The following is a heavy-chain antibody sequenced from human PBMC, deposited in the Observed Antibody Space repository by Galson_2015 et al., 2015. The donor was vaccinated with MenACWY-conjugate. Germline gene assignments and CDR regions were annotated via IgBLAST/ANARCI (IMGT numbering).Heavy chain of an antibody. CDR3: ARETVPHYYDRSAALDF. Sequence: SVKVSCKASGYTFTSYAMNWVRQAPGQGLEWMGWINTNTGNPTYAQGFTGRFVFPLDTSVSTAYLQISSLKAEDTAVYYCARETVPHYYDRSAALDFWGQGTRVTVSS. CDR2: INTNTGNP. J-gene: IGHJ4*02. D-gene: IGHD3-22*01. CDR1: GYTFTSYA. V-gene: IGHV7-4-1*02.